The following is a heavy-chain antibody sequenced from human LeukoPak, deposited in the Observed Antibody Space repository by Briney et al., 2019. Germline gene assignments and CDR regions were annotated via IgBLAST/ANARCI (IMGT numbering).Heavy chain of an antibody. D-gene: IGHD3-22*01. CDR1: GYSISSGYY. CDR2: IYHSGST. J-gene: IGHJ3*02. V-gene: IGHV4-38-2*02. CDR3: ARVYSMIVVGGAFDI. Sequence: PSETLSLTYTVSGYSISSGYYWGWIRQPPGKGLEWTGSIYHSGSTYYNPSLNSRVTISVDTSKNQFSLKLSSVTAADTAVYYCARVYSMIVVGGAFDIWGQGTMVTVSS.